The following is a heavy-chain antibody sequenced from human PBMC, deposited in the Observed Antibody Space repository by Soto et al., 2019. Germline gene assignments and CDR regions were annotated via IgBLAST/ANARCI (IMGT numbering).Heavy chain of an antibody. D-gene: IGHD6-19*01. CDR2: ISGSGDST. V-gene: IGHV3-23*01. CDR3: AKEGSYSSGWYFDY. CDR1: GFTFSSYA. J-gene: IGHJ4*02. Sequence: GGSLRLSCAASGFTFSSYAMSWVRQAPGKGLEWVAAISGSGDSTYYADSVKGRFTISRDNSKNTLYLQMNSLRAEDTAVYYCAKEGSYSSGWYFDYWGQGTLVTVSS.